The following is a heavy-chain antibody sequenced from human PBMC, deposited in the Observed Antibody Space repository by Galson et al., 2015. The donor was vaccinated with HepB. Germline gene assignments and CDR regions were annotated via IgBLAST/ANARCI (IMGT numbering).Heavy chain of an antibody. J-gene: IGHJ6*02. CDR1: GFTFSSYA. D-gene: IGHD6-13*01. Sequence: SLRLSCAASGFTFSSYAMHWVRQAPGKGLEWVAVISYDGSNKYYADSVKGRFTISRDNSKNTPYLQMNSLRAEDTAVYYCARVGIAAAGTTNYYYYGMDVWGQGTTVTVSS. V-gene: IGHV3-30*04. CDR3: ARVGIAAAGTTNYYYYGMDV. CDR2: ISYDGSNK.